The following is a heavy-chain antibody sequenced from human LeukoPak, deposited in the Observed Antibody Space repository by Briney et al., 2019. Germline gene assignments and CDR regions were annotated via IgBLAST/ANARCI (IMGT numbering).Heavy chain of an antibody. CDR3: ASHQYSYGSPFDY. V-gene: IGHV4-59*01. CDR1: GGSISTYY. CDR2: ISASGGT. J-gene: IGHJ4*02. D-gene: IGHD5-18*01. Sequence: PSETLSLTCTVSGGSISTYYWSWIRQSPGKGLEWIADISASGGTNYNPSLESRVTVSIDSSKNQFSLKLSSVTAADTAVYYCASHQYSYGSPFDYWGQGTLVTVSS.